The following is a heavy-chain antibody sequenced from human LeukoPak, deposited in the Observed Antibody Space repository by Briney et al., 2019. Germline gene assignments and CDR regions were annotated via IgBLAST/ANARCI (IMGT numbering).Heavy chain of an antibody. CDR3: ARDQIEMTTIMDYYYGMDV. J-gene: IGHJ6*02. Sequence: PGGSLRLSCAASGFTFSSYWMHWVRQAPGKGLVYVSRINSDGSSTSYADSVKGRFTISRDNAKNTLYLQMNSLRAEDTAVYYCARDQIEMTTIMDYYYGMDVWGQGTTVTVSS. D-gene: IGHD5-24*01. CDR1: GFTFSSYW. V-gene: IGHV3-74*01. CDR2: INSDGSST.